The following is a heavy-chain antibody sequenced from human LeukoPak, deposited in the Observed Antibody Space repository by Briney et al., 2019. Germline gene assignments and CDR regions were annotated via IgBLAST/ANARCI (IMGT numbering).Heavy chain of an antibody. Sequence: PGGSLRLSCAASGFTFSSYAMSWVRQAPGKGLEWVSAISGSGGSTYYADSVKGRFTISRDNSKNTLYLQMNSLRAEDTAVYYCATRKGSFRLSSFDYWGQGTLVTVSS. V-gene: IGHV3-23*01. J-gene: IGHJ4*02. CDR2: ISGSGGST. CDR1: GFTFSSYA. CDR3: ATRKGSFRLSSFDY. D-gene: IGHD3-9*01.